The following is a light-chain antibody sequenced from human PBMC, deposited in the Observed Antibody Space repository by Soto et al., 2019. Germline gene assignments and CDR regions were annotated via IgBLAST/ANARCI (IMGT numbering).Light chain of an antibody. Sequence: DIQLTQSPSFLSASVGDRVTITCRASQAISNNLAWYQHNPGKPPKLLIYGASTLQSGVPSRFSGSGSGTEFALTISILQPEDFATDYCQQLHNDPRSLTFGGGTKVEIE. CDR3: QQLHNDPRSLT. CDR1: QAISNN. V-gene: IGKV1-9*01. J-gene: IGKJ4*01. CDR2: GAS.